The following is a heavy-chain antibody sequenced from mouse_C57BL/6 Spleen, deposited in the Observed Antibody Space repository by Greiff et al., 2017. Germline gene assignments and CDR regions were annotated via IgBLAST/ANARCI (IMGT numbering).Heavy chain of an antibody. CDR2: INPNNGGT. D-gene: IGHD1-1*01. J-gene: IGHJ4*01. CDR1: GYTFTDYN. V-gene: IGHV1-22*01. Sequence: VQLQQSGPELVKPGASVKMSCKASGYTFTDYNMHWVKQSHGKSLEWIGYINPNNGGTSYNQKFKGKATLTVNKSSSTAYMELRSLSSEDSAVXYCARVRTTVVAGAMDYWGQGTSVTVSS. CDR3: ARVRTTVVAGAMDY.